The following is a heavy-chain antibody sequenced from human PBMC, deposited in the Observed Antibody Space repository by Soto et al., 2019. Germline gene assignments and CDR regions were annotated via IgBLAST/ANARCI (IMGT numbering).Heavy chain of an antibody. CDR3: AREQCASGGSCFYYYYYGMDV. CDR2: IIPIFGTA. D-gene: IGHD2-15*01. Sequence: SVKVSCKASGGTFSSYATSWVRQAPGQGLEWMGGIIPIFGTANYAQKFQGRVTITADESTSTAYMELSSLRSEDTAVYHCAREQCASGGSCFYYYYYGMDVWGQGTTVTVSS. V-gene: IGHV1-69*13. CDR1: GGTFSSYA. J-gene: IGHJ6*02.